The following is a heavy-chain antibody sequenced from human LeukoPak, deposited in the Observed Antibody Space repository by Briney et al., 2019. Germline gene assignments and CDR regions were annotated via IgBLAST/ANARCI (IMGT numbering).Heavy chain of an antibody. V-gene: IGHV4-59*01. Sequence: SETLSLTCTVSGGSISSYNWSWIRQPPGKGREWFGYIYYSGTTSYNPSLKSRVTISVDTSKNQFSLKLSSVTAGDTAVYYCARGPGSGTYWAFDYWGQGTLVTVSS. CDR1: GGSISSYN. CDR3: ARGPGSGTYWAFDY. J-gene: IGHJ4*02. D-gene: IGHD1-26*01. CDR2: IYYSGTT.